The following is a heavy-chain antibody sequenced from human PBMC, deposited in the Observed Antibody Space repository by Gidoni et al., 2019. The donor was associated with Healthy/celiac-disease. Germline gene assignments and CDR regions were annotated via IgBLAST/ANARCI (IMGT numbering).Heavy chain of an antibody. Sequence: QVQLVQSGAEVKKPGASVTVSCKASGYTFTSSAINWVRQATGQGLEWMGWMNPNSGNTGYAQKFQGRVTMTRNTSISTAYMELSSLRSEDTAVYYCARAPYYDFWSGYSKLYYYYGMDVWGQGTTVTVSS. J-gene: IGHJ6*02. CDR1: GYTFTSSA. D-gene: IGHD3-3*01. V-gene: IGHV1-8*01. CDR3: ARAPYYDFWSGYSKLYYYYGMDV. CDR2: MNPNSGNT.